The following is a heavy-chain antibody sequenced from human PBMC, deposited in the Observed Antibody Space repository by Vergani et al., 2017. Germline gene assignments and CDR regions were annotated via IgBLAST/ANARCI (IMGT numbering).Heavy chain of an antibody. CDR2: TWYDGNNK. Sequence: QVQLVESGGGVVQPGRSLRLSCAASGFTFNQYGMHWVRQAPGKGLEWVAVTWYDGNNKQYADSVKGRFTISRDNSKSTMYLQMNSLRAEDTAVYYCAKVVVAATVGYFDYWGQGTLVTVSS. CDR1: GFTFNQYG. CDR3: AKVVVAATVGYFDY. V-gene: IGHV3-33*06. J-gene: IGHJ4*02. D-gene: IGHD2-15*01.